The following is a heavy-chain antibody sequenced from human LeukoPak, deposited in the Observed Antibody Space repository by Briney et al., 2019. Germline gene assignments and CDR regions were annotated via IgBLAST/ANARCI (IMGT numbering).Heavy chain of an antibody. J-gene: IGHJ3*02. D-gene: IGHD6-6*01. Sequence: QAGGSLTLSCAASGFILSSYWMHWVRHVPGKGLGWVSAISGSGGSTYYADSVKGRLTISRDNSKNTLYLQMNSLRAEDTAVYYCARLARPGAFYIWGQGTMVTVSS. CDR1: GFILSSYW. CDR3: ARLARPGAFYI. V-gene: IGHV3-23*01. CDR2: ISGSGGST.